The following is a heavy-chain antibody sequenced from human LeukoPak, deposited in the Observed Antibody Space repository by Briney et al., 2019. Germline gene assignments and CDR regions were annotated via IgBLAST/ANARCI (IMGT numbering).Heavy chain of an antibody. D-gene: IGHD5-12*01. CDR1: VGTFNSYT. CDR2: IIPIFATT. J-gene: IGHJ3*02. CDR3: ASGTVASMDI. V-gene: IGHV1-69*13. Sequence: SVKVSCKASVGTFNSYTINWVRQAPGQGLEWMGGIIPIFATTNYAQTFQGRVTITADESTSTAYMALSSLSSEDTAVYYCASGTVASMDIWGQGTMVTVSS.